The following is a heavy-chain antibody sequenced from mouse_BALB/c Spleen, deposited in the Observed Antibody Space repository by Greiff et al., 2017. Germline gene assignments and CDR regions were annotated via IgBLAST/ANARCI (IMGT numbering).Heavy chain of an antibody. CDR2: ISSGGSYT. V-gene: IGHV5-6*01. Sequence: EVQLVESGGDLVKPGGSLKLSCAASGFTFSSYGMSWVRQTPDKRLEWVATISSGGSYTYYPDSVKGRFTISRDNAKNTLYLQMSSLKSEDTAMYYCARGITTATAWFAYWGQGTLVTVSA. CDR3: ARGITTATAWFAY. D-gene: IGHD1-2*01. CDR1: GFTFSSYG. J-gene: IGHJ3*01.